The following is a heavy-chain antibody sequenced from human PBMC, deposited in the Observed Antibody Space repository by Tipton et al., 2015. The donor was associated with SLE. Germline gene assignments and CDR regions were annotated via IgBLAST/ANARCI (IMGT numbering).Heavy chain of an antibody. J-gene: IGHJ3*02. Sequence: TLSLTCAVYGGSISSSSSYYWAWIRQPPGKGVEWIGEINHRGSTNYNPSLKSRVTISVDTSKNQFSLKLSSVTAADTALYYCATQSLYYHGLAAFDIWGQGTMVTVSS. CDR3: ATQSLYYHGLAAFDI. CDR1: GGSISSSSSYY. D-gene: IGHD3-10*01. CDR2: INHRGST. V-gene: IGHV4-34*01.